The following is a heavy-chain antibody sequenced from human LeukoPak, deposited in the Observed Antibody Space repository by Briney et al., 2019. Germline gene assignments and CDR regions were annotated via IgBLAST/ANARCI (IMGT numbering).Heavy chain of an antibody. J-gene: IGHJ5*02. CDR3: TRGLRLGYCSGGSCYYWFDP. D-gene: IGHD2-15*01. Sequence: SETLSLTCAVYGGSFSGYYWSWIRQPPGKGLEWIGEINHSGSTNCNPSLQSRVTISADTSKNQFSLNLRSVIAADTAVYYCTRGLRLGYCSGGSCYYWFDPWGQGTRVTVSS. CDR2: INHSGST. CDR1: GGSFSGYY. V-gene: IGHV4-34*01.